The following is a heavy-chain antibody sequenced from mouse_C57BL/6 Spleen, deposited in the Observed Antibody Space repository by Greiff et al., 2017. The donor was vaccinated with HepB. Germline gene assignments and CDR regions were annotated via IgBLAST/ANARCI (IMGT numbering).Heavy chain of an antibody. V-gene: IGHV1-52*01. J-gene: IGHJ4*01. CDR2: IDPSDSET. CDR1: GYTFTSYW. D-gene: IGHD4-1*01. CDR3: ARLWDEGPSAMDY. Sequence: QVQLKQPGAELVRPGSSVKLSCKASGYTFTSYWMHWVKQRPIQGLEWIGNIDPSDSETHYNQKFKDKATLTVDKSSSTAYMQLSSLTSEDSAVYYCARLWDEGPSAMDYWGQGTSVTVSS.